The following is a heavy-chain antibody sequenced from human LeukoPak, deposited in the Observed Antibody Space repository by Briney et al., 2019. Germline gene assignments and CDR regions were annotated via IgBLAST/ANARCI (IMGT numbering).Heavy chain of an antibody. CDR3: VKSLDRHYYDIHGPLSH. V-gene: IGHV3-30*18. CDR1: GFTFSDYG. D-gene: IGHD3-22*01. Sequence: PGGSLRLSCAASGFTFSDYGMHWVRQAPGKGLEWVAAISYEGSNKYYGDSVKGRITISRDNARNTVDLQMNSLRAEDTAVYYCVKSLDRHYYDIHGPLSHWGQGTLVTVSS. J-gene: IGHJ4*02. CDR2: ISYEGSNK.